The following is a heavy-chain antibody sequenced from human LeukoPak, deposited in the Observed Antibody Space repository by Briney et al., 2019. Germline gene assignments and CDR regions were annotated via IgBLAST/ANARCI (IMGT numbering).Heavy chain of an antibody. CDR1: GFTFSNAW. Sequence: PGGSLRLSCAASGFTFSNAWMSWVRQAPGKGLEWVSAISSSSSYIYYADSVKGRFTISRHNAKRSLYLQMNSLRAEDTAVYYCARACVYYDSSGCDYWGQGTLVTVSS. D-gene: IGHD3-22*01. CDR3: ARACVYYDSSGCDY. J-gene: IGHJ4*02. CDR2: ISSSSSYI. V-gene: IGHV3-21*01.